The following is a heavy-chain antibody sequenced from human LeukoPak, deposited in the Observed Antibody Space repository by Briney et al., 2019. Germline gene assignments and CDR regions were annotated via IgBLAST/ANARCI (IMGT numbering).Heavy chain of an antibody. CDR2: IKQDGSEK. D-gene: IGHD6-13*01. Sequence: GGSLRLSCAASGFTFSSYWMSWVRQAPGKGLEWVANIKQDGSEKYYVDSVKGRFTISRDNAKNSLYLQMNSLRAEDTAVYYCARVDRWYTTYFDYWGQGTLVTVST. CDR3: ARVDRWYTTYFDY. V-gene: IGHV3-7*01. J-gene: IGHJ4*02. CDR1: GFTFSSYW.